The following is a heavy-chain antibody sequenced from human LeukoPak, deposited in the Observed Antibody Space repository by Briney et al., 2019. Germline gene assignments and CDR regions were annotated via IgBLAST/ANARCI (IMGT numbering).Heavy chain of an antibody. CDR3: ATTGATSPYSASWFNIEY. V-gene: IGHV4-34*01. CDR2: INHRGST. D-gene: IGHD6-13*01. CDR1: GGSFSGYY. Sequence: SDTLSLTCALYGGSFSGYYWRWIRQPPGKWLEWIGEINHRGSTNYNPSLKSRVTISVDTSKNQFSLKLRSVTAEDTAVYYCATTGATSPYSASWFNIEYWGQGTLVTVSS. J-gene: IGHJ4*02.